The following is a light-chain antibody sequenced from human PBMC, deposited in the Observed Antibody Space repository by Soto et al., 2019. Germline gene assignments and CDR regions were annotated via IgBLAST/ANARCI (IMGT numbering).Light chain of an antibody. CDR3: QQYASAPLT. V-gene: IGKV3-20*01. CDR1: QTVSKNY. J-gene: IGKJ4*01. CDR2: GAF. Sequence: EIVLTQSPGTLSMSPGESATLSCRPSQTVSKNYLAWFQQNSGQAPRLLISGAFNRATGIPDRFSGSGTGTDFTLIICRLEPEDFTMYYCQQYASAPLTFGGGTKVDIK.